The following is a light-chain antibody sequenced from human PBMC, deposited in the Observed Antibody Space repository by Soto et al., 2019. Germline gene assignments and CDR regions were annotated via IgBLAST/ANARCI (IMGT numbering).Light chain of an antibody. CDR1: QSISSR. CDR3: QQYNTYSPTWA. CDR2: KAS. V-gene: IGKV1-5*03. Sequence: DIQMTQSPSTLSASVGDRVTITCRASQSISSRLAWYQLKPGKAPKLLIYKASSLESGVPSRFSGSGSGTEFTLTNSSMQPDDFATAFCQQYNTYSPTWAFGQGTKVEI. J-gene: IGKJ1*01.